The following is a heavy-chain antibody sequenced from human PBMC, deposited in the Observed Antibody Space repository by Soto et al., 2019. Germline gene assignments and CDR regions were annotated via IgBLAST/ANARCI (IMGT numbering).Heavy chain of an antibody. CDR2: IYYSGST. D-gene: IGHD3-10*01. Sequence: SETLSLTCTVSGGSISSYYWSWIRQPPGKGLEWIGYIYYSGSTNYNPSLKSRVTIPVDTSKNQFSLKLSSVTAADTAVYYCARARVMVRGNLYYYYGMDVWGQGTTVTVSS. CDR3: ARARVMVRGNLYYYYGMDV. J-gene: IGHJ6*02. V-gene: IGHV4-59*01. CDR1: GGSISSYY.